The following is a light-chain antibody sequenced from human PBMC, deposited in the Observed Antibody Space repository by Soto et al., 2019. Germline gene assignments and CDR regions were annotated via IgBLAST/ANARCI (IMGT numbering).Light chain of an antibody. CDR3: CSYAGSYSYV. CDR2: DVS. Sequence: QSALTQPRSVSGSPGQSVTISCTGTISDVGSYKYVSWYRQHPGKAPKVMIFDVSKRPSGVPNRFSDSKSGNTAYLTISGLQAEDEADYYCCSYAGSYSYVFGSGTKLTVL. J-gene: IGLJ1*01. V-gene: IGLV2-11*01. CDR1: ISDVGSYKY.